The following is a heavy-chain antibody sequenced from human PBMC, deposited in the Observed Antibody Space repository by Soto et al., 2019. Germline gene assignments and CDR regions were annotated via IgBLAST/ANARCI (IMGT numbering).Heavy chain of an antibody. V-gene: IGHV1-69*01. Sequence: QVQLVQSGADVKKPGSSVKVSCQASGVTFSSETLGWVRQAPGQGLEWVGGIIPLFGTASYAQTFQGRVTITADESTSTVYMEFSSLRSDDTAVYFCATELGENPASPFDAWGQGTLVTVSS. J-gene: IGHJ4*02. CDR1: GVTFSSET. CDR3: ATELGENPASPFDA. D-gene: IGHD3-10*01. CDR2: IIPLFGTA.